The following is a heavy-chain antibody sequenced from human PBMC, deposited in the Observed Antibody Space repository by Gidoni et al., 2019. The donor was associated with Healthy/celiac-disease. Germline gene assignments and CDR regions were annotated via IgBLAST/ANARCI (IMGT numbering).Heavy chain of an antibody. V-gene: IGHV4-61*02. D-gene: IGHD5-18*01. CDR2: IYTSGST. J-gene: IGHJ4*02. CDR3: ARVRYSYGFYFDY. CDR1: GGSISSGSYY. Sequence: QVQLQESRPALVKPSQPLSLPCPVSGGSISSGSYYWSWIRQPAGKGLEWIGRIYTSGSTNYNPSLKSRVTISVDTSKNQFSLKLSSVTDADTAVYYCARVRYSYGFYFDYWGQGTLVTVSS.